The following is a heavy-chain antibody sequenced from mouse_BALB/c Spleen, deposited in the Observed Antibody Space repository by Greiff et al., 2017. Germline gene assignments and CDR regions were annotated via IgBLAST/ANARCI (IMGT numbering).Heavy chain of an antibody. Sequence: EVQVVESGGGLVQPGGSRKLSCAASGFTFSSFGMHWVRQAPEKGLEWVAYISSGSSTIYYADTVKGRFTISRDNPKNTLFLQMTSLRSEDTAMYYCARTELRGYFDYWGQGTTLTVSS. J-gene: IGHJ2*01. CDR2: ISSGSSTI. D-gene: IGHD1-1*01. CDR3: ARTELRGYFDY. V-gene: IGHV5-17*02. CDR1: GFTFSSFG.